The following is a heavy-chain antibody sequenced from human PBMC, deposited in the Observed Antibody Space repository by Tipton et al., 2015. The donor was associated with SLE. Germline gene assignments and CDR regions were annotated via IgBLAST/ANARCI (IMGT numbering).Heavy chain of an antibody. D-gene: IGHD6-13*01. Sequence: TLSLTCTVSGGYISSSSYYWGWIRQPPGKGLEWIGSIYYSGSTYYNPSLKSRVTISVDTSKNQFSLKLSSVTAADTAVYYCARRQQLGAFDIWGQGTMVTVSS. CDR2: IYYSGST. J-gene: IGHJ3*02. CDR3: ARRQQLGAFDI. CDR1: GGYISSSSYY. V-gene: IGHV4-39*01.